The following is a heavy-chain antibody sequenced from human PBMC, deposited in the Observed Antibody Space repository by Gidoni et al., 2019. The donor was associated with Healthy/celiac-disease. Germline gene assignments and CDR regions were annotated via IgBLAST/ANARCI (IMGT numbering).Heavy chain of an antibody. CDR2: IIPILGIA. CDR3: ARPGITGTTLDYWYFDL. J-gene: IGHJ2*01. V-gene: IGHV1-69*04. D-gene: IGHD1-20*01. Sequence: QLQLVQSGAEVTTPGSSAKVSCTASGATFSRYAISWVRQAPGQGLAWMGRIIPILGIANYAQKFQGRVTITADKSTRTAYMELSSLRSEDTDVYYCARPGITGTTLDYWYFDLWGRGTLVTGSS. CDR1: GATFSRYA.